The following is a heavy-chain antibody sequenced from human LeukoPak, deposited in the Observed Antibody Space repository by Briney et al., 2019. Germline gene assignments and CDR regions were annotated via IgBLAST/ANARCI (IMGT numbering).Heavy chain of an antibody. CDR3: ARGVLRFSERAYNWFDP. D-gene: IGHD3-3*01. CDR2: INPSGGST. V-gene: IGHV1-46*01. CDR1: GYTFTSYY. J-gene: IGHJ5*02. Sequence: GASVKVSCKASGYTFTSYYMHWVRQAPGQGLEWMGIINPSGGSTSYAQKFQGRVTMTRDTSTSTVYMELSSLRSEDTAVYYCARGVLRFSERAYNWFDPWGQGTLVTVSS.